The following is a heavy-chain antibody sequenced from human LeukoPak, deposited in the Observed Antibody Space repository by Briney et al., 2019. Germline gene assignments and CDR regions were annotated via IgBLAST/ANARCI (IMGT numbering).Heavy chain of an antibody. CDR1: GFTFSSYA. Sequence: GGSLRLSCAASGFTFSSYAMSWVRQAPGKGLEWVSAISGSGGSTYYADSVKGRFTISGDNSKNTLYLQMNSPRAEDTAVYYCARSKQNYDILTGYHPTNYFDYWGQGTLVTVSS. CDR2: ISGSGGST. J-gene: IGHJ4*02. CDR3: ARSKQNYDILTGYHPTNYFDY. D-gene: IGHD3-9*01. V-gene: IGHV3-23*01.